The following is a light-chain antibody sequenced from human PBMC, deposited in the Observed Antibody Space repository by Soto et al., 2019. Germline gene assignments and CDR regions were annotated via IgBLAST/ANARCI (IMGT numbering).Light chain of an antibody. CDR3: QQLYSYPLT. Sequence: DIQWTQSPSFLSASVGDRVTITCRASQGVSSYLAWYQQKPGKVPKLLIYAASTLQSGVPSRFSGSGSGTGFTLTISSLQPEDFATYYCQQLYSYPLTFGGGTKVEIK. J-gene: IGKJ4*01. V-gene: IGKV1-9*01. CDR1: QGVSSY. CDR2: AAS.